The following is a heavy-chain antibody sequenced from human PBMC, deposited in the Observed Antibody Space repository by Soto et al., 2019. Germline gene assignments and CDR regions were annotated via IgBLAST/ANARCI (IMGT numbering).Heavy chain of an antibody. CDR1: GFIFSNHA. Sequence: GGSLRLSCAASGFIFSNHAMSWVRQVPGKGLEWVSGISAGGNLIYYADSVRGRFTMSRDNSKNMLYLQMDSLRAEDTAVYFCAKRQGIGAAAKNFDFWGQGARVTVSS. CDR2: ISAGGNLI. J-gene: IGHJ4*02. D-gene: IGHD6-13*01. V-gene: IGHV3-23*01. CDR3: AKRQGIGAAAKNFDF.